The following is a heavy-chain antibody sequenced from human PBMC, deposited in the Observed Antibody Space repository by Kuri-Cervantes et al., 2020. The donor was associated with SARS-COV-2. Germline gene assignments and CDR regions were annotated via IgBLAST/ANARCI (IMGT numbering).Heavy chain of an antibody. CDR3: ARVTRAGAAAFRWDYMDV. D-gene: IGHD6-13*01. CDR2: IYYSGST. J-gene: IGHJ6*03. Sequence: SETLSLTCTVSGVSISSYYWSWIRQPPGKGLEWIGYIYYSGSTNYNPSLKSRVTISVDTSKNQFSLKLSSVTAADTAVYYCARVTRAGAAAFRWDYMDVWGKGTTVTVSS. CDR1: GVSISSYY. V-gene: IGHV4-59*01.